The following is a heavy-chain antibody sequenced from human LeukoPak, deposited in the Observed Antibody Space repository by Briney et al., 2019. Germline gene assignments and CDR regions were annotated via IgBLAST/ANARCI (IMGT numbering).Heavy chain of an antibody. V-gene: IGHV4-59*01. CDR2: IYYSGST. J-gene: IGHJ4*02. CDR3: ARARITFGGVIVIDY. Sequence: SETLSLTCTVSGGSISSYYWSWIRQPPGKGLEWIGYIYYSGSTNYNPSLKSRVTISVYTSKNQFSLKLSSVTAADTAVYYCARARITFGGVIVIDYWGQGTLVTVSS. D-gene: IGHD3-16*02. CDR1: GGSISSYY.